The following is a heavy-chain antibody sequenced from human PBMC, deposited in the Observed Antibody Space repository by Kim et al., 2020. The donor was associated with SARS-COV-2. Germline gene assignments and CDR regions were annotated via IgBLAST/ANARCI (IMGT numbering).Heavy chain of an antibody. V-gene: IGHV1-2*02. D-gene: IGHD3-16*01. Sequence: ASVKVSCRASGYTFTANHIHWMRQAPGQGLEWMGWIFPKTGDTNYAQKSQGRVTMTRDTSINTAYLEVTSLTSDDTAVYFCAIGGMGFGSWGQGTLVIVS. CDR1: GYTFTANH. CDR2: IFPKTGDT. CDR3: AIGGMGFGS. J-gene: IGHJ5*01.